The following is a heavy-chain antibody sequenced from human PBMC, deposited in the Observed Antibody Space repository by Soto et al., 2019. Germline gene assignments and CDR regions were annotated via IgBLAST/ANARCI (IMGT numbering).Heavy chain of an antibody. V-gene: IGHV3-21*01. CDR2: ISKSSSLI. CDR3: VRGDDRVD. Sequence: GGSLRLSCVGSGFIFSSFTMTWVRQAPGMGLQYLASISKSSSLIYYADSVRGRFIISRDNSKDSVFLQMYSLRAEDTAMYYCVRGDDRVDWGQGTLVTVS. D-gene: IGHD1-1*01. J-gene: IGHJ4*02. CDR1: GFIFSSFT.